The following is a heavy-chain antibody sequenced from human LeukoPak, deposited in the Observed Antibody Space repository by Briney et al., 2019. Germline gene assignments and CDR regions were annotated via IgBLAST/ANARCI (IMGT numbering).Heavy chain of an antibody. CDR1: GFTFSSYS. D-gene: IGHD6-13*01. CDR2: ISSSSSTI. J-gene: IGHJ4*02. CDR3: ARDPGIAVDY. Sequence: GGSLRLSCAASGFTFSSYSMNWVRQAPGKGLEWVSYISSSSSTIYYADSVKGRFTISRDNTKNSLYLQMNSLRAEDTAVYYCARDPGIAVDYWGQGTLVTVSS. V-gene: IGHV3-48*04.